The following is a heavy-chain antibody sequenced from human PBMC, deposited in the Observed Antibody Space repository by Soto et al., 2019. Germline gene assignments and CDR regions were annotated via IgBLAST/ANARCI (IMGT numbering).Heavy chain of an antibody. J-gene: IGHJ4*02. D-gene: IGHD1-26*01. V-gene: IGHV1-18*01. CDR3: ARFALGGSDYFDY. Sequence: QVQLVQSGTEVKRPGASVKVSCRTSGYTFTRYGVTWVRQAPGQGPEWMGWINTYNGRTNYAQNFQGRLTMTTDPSTSTVYMELKSLRSDDAAIYYCARFALGGSDYFDYWGQGSLVTVSS. CDR1: GYTFTRYG. CDR2: INTYNGRT.